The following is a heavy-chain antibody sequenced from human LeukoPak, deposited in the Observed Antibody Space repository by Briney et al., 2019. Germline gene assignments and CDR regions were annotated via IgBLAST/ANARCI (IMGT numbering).Heavy chain of an antibody. V-gene: IGHV3-30*02. CDR3: AKDYAKRAPYYYYMDV. D-gene: IGHD3-16*01. Sequence: GGSLRLSCAASGFTFSSYGMHWVRQAPGKGLEGVAFIRYDGSNKYYADSVKGRFTISRDNSKNTLYLQMNSLRAEDTAVYYCAKDYAKRAPYYYYMDVWGKGTTVTISS. J-gene: IGHJ6*03. CDR2: IRYDGSNK. CDR1: GFTFSSYG.